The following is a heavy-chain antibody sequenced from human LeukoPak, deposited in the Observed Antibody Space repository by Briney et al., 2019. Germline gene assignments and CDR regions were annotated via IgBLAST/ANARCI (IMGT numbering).Heavy chain of an antibody. CDR2: ISAYNGNT. J-gene: IGHJ4*02. D-gene: IGHD6-13*01. V-gene: IGHV1-18*01. CDR1: GYTFTSYG. CDR3: ARDTGIAATGTPDY. Sequence: ASVKVSCKASGYTFTSYGIKWVRQGPGQGLEWMGWISAYNGNTNYAQKLQGRVTMTTDTSTSTAYMELRSLRSDDTAVYYCARDTGIAATGTPDYWGQGTLVTVSS.